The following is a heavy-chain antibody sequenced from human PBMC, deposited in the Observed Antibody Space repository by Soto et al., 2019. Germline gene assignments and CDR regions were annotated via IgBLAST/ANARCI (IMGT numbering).Heavy chain of an antibody. CDR1: GISFSGFW. J-gene: IGHJ4*02. CDR3: VRGNTGYWNCDS. CDR2: MFTDVSTT. D-gene: IGHD5-12*01. Sequence: GGSLRLSCAASGISFSGFWMHWVRQAPGKGLVWVSRMFTDVSTTYYADSVKGRFTISRDTAKRTIYLQMNSLRDEDTAVHYFVRGNTGYWNCDSWGQGTVVTV. V-gene: IGHV3-74*01.